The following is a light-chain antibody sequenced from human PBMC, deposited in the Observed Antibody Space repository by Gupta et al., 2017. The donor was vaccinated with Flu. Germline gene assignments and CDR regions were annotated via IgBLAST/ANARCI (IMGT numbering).Light chain of an antibody. CDR2: DVS. J-gene: IGLJ3*02. CDR1: SSDVGGYNY. CDR3: CSYAGSYTFVV. Sequence: QSALTQPRSVSGSPGQSVTISCTETSSDVGGYNYVSWYQQHPGKAPKLMIYDVSKRPSGGPDRFSGSKSGNTAALTISGLQAEDEADYYCCSYAGSYTFVVFGGGTKLTVL. V-gene: IGLV2-11*01.